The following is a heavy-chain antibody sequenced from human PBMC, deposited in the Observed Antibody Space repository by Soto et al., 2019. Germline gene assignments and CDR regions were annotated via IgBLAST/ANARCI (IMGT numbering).Heavy chain of an antibody. J-gene: IGHJ6*02. CDR2: IIPIFGTV. V-gene: IGHV1-69*12. D-gene: IGHD6-19*01. CDR1: GGTFRTYA. CDR3: ANGAVAGTPTSYYYYGMAV. Sequence: QVQLLQSGAEVKKPGSSVRVSCEASGGTFRTYAISWVRQAPGQGLEWMGEIIPIFGTVNYAQKFQCRVTITADESTTTVYMDLRRLRSEDTAVYYCANGAVAGTPTSYYYYGMAVWGQGTTVTVSS.